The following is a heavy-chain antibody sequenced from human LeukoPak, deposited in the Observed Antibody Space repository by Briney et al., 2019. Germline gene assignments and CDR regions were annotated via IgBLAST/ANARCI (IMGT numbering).Heavy chain of an antibody. CDR1: GFTFSSYG. CDR2: IWYDGSNK. Sequence: GGSLRLSCAASGFTFSSYGMHWVRQAPGEGLEWVAVIWYDGSNKYYADSVKGRFTISRDNSKNTLYLQMNSLRAEDTAVYYCARDRWGTVAGNYFDYWGQGTLVTVSS. V-gene: IGHV3-33*01. J-gene: IGHJ4*02. D-gene: IGHD6-19*01. CDR3: ARDRWGTVAGNYFDY.